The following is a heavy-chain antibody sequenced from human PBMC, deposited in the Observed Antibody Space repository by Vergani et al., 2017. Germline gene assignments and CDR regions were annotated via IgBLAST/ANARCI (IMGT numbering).Heavy chain of an antibody. D-gene: IGHD1-26*01. CDR1: GVTFSTYA. J-gene: IGHJ4*02. CDR3: VKDAGCYENFFDS. CDR2: LTGGGGST. Sequence: EVQLLESGGSLKQPGGSVRLSCAAFGVTFSTYAMHWVRQAPGKGLEWVSALTGGGGSTYYAYSFKGRIIISRDNSRYTLYLKMSSLIPEDADTYYCVKDAGCYENFFDSWGQEALVTVSS. V-gene: IGHV3-23*01.